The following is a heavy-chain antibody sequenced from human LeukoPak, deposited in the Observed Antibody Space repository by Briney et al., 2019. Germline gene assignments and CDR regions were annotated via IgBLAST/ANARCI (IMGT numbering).Heavy chain of an antibody. V-gene: IGHV4-59*01. CDR2: IYNSGST. CDR1: SGSIYSYY. Sequence: SETLSLTCTVSSGSIYSYYWSWIRQPPGKGLEWIGHIYNSGSTNYNPSLKSRVTISLDTSKNQFSLKLSSVTAADTAVYYCARHSSSNWFDPWGQGTLVTVSS. D-gene: IGHD6-13*01. J-gene: IGHJ5*02. CDR3: ARHSSSNWFDP.